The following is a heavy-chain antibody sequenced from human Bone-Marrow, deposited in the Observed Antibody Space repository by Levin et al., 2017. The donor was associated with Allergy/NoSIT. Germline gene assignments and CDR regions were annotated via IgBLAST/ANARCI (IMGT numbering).Heavy chain of an antibody. CDR2: IDPDRGDT. Sequence: ASVKVSCKTSGYTFSNYYMHWVRQAPGQGLEWMGWIDPDRGDTKYAQKFEGRVTMTRDTSISTIYMGLTRLTSDDTAVFYCARVIGESYTSLIDTWGQGTLVTVSS. J-gene: IGHJ5*02. CDR1: GYTFSNYY. CDR3: ARVIGESYTSLIDT. D-gene: IGHD5-18*01. V-gene: IGHV1-2*02.